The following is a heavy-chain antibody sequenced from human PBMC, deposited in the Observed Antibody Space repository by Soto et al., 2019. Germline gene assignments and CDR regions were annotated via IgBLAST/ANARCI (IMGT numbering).Heavy chain of an antibody. CDR3: ARDLGYCSSTSCYSNYYMDV. CDR1: GFTFSSYG. CDR2: IWYDGSNK. D-gene: IGHD2-2*01. Sequence: GGSLRLSCAASGFTFSSYGMHWVRQAPGKGLEWVAVIWYDGSNKYYADSVKGRFTISRDNSKNTLYLQMNSLRAEDTAVYYCARDLGYCSSTSCYSNYYMDVWGKGTTVTVSS. V-gene: IGHV3-33*01. J-gene: IGHJ6*03.